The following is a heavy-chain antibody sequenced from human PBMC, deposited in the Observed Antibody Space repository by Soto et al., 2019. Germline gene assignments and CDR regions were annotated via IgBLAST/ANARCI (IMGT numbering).Heavy chain of an antibody. V-gene: IGHV4-4*02. CDR2: IDHNGDA. CDR3: ARMILDYYYYCMDV. J-gene: IGHJ6*02. CDR1: GYSMSSRQS. Sequence: KAXETLSLTCHVAGYSMSSRQSWSWVRPTPVNGLEWIGKIDHNGDATYSPSSEGRVTISKDTSKNQISLKVTSVTAADSAVYYCARMILDYYYYCMDVWGQGAMVTVSS. D-gene: IGHD3-16*01.